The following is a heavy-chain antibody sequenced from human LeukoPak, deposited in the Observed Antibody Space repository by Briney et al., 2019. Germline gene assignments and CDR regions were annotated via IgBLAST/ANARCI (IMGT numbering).Heavy chain of an antibody. CDR3: AKGVVVAAKADAFDI. V-gene: IGHV3-11*01. J-gene: IGHJ3*02. D-gene: IGHD2-15*01. Sequence: PGGSLRLSCAASGFTFSDYYMSWIRQAPGKGLEWVSYISSSGSTIYYADSVKGRFTISRDNAKNSLYLQMNSLRAEDTAVYYCAKGVVVAAKADAFDIWGQGTMVTVSS. CDR1: GFTFSDYY. CDR2: ISSSGSTI.